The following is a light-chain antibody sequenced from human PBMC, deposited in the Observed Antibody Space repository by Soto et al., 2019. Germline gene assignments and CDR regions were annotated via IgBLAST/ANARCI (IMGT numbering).Light chain of an antibody. CDR2: GAS. CDR3: KHYKNCPLWP. Sequence: EIVMTQSPATLSVSPGERATLSCRASQSVSSNLAWYQQKPGQAPRLLIYGASTRATGIPARFSGSGSGTEFTLPISGLQSEDFEIFYCKHYKNCPLWPFGKGTKWEIK. CDR1: QSVSSN. J-gene: IGKJ1*01. V-gene: IGKV3-15*01.